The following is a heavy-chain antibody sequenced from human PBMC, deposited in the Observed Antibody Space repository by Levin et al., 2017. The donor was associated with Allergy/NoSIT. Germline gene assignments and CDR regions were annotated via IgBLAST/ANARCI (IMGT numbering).Heavy chain of an antibody. V-gene: IGHV3-23*01. CDR1: GFTFSNYA. CDR2: ISDSGDNT. CDR3: AKEGGRAEAAAGGFGYYYYGLDV. D-gene: IGHD6-13*01. J-gene: IGHJ6*02. Sequence: LSLTCAASGFTFSNYAMRWVRQAPGKGLEWVSGISDSGDNTYYADSVKGRFTISRDNSKATVSLHMSSLRVEDTAVYFCAKEGGRAEAAAGGFGYYYYGLDVWGQGTTVTVSS.